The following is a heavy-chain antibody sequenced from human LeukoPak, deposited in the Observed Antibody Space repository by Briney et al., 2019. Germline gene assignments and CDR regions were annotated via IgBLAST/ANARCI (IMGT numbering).Heavy chain of an antibody. J-gene: IGHJ5*02. CDR3: ARVGIAVSWFDP. CDR2: IIPIFGTA. D-gene: IGHD6-19*01. Sequence: ASVKVSCKASGGTFSSYAISWVRQAPGQWLEWMGGIIPIFGTANYAQKFQGRVTITADESTSTAYMELSSLRSEDTAVYYCARVGIAVSWFDPWGQGTLVTVSS. V-gene: IGHV1-69*13. CDR1: GGTFSSYA.